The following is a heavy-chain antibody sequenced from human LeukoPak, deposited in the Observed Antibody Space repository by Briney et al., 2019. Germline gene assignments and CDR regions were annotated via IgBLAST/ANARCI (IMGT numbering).Heavy chain of an antibody. CDR1: GFTFSSYA. Sequence: GGSLRLSCAASGFTFSSYAMSWVRQAPGKGLEWVSAISGSGGSTYYADSVKGRFTISRDNSKNTLYLQMNSLRAEDTAVYYCAKGLRYSSSWYEDYYYYMDVWGKGTTVTVSS. CDR2: ISGSGGST. J-gene: IGHJ6*03. D-gene: IGHD6-13*01. V-gene: IGHV3-23*01. CDR3: AKGLRYSSSWYEDYYYYMDV.